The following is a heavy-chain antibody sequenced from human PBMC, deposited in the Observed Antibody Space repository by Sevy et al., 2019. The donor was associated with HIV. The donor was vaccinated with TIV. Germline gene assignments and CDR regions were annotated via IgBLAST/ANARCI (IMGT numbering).Heavy chain of an antibody. CDR2: ISSSSSYI. CDR3: VYGRGVTFGGVIGPLDY. V-gene: IGHV3-21*06. CDR1: GFIFSNYT. D-gene: IGHD3-16*01. J-gene: IGHJ4*02. Sequence: GGSLRLSCAASGFIFSNYTMNWVRQTPGKGLEWVSSISSSSSYIYYADSLKGRFTISRDNAKDSLYLQMNSLRAEDTGVYYCVYGRGVTFGGVIGPLDYWGQGTLVTVSS.